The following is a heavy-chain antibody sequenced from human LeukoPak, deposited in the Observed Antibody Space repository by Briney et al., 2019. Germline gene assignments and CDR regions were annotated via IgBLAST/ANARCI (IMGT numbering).Heavy chain of an antibody. J-gene: IGHJ6*02. V-gene: IGHV3-7*01. CDR3: VRFGSSWADYYYGMDI. D-gene: IGHD6-13*01. CDR1: GFTFSSYW. CDR2: IKQDGSEK. Sequence: GGSLRLSCAASGFTFSSYWMSWVRQAPGKGLEWVANIKQDGSEKYYVDSVKGRFTISRDNAKNSLYLQMNSLRAEDTAVYYCVRFGSSWADYYYGMDIWGQGTTVTVSS.